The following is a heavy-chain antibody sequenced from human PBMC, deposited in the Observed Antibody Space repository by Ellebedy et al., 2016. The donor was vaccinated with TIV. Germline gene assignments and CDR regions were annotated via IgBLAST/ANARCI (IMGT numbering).Heavy chain of an antibody. CDR2: MYTSGTT. CDR1: GASINSYY. V-gene: IGHV4-4*07. D-gene: IGHD3-22*01. Sequence: SETLSLTXTVSGASINSYYWSWIRQPAGKGLEWIGRMYTSGTTKYNPSLESRVIMSGDTSKNQFSLKLSSVTAADTAVYYCASPDSSALRVWGQGTLVTVSS. J-gene: IGHJ4*02. CDR3: ASPDSSALRV.